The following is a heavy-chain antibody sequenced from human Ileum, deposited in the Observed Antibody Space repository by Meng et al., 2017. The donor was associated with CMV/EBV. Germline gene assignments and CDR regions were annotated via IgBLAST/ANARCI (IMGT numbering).Heavy chain of an antibody. CDR1: GDGVSNNNGA. J-gene: IGHJ6*02. Sequence: LSLTCVISGDGVSNNNGAWNWIRQSPSRGLEWLGRTYFRSKWYYDYAISVKSRISITPDTSKNLFFLHLKSVTPEDTAVYYCARGLPNYYESGMDVWGQGTTVTVSS. V-gene: IGHV6-1*01. CDR2: TYFRSKWYY. CDR3: ARGLPNYYESGMDV. D-gene: IGHD2-21*02.